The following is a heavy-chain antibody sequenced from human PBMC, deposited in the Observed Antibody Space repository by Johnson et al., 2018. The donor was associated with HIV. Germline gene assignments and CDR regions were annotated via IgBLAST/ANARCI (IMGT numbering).Heavy chain of an antibody. CDR1: GFTFSNAW. CDR3: ARLRQEANCGADCHWAI. D-gene: IGHD2-21*02. CDR2: IKSKTDGGTT. V-gene: IGHV3-15*05. J-gene: IGHJ3*02. Sequence: EVQLVESGGGLVKPGGSLRLSCATSGFTFSNAWMSWVRQAPGKGLEWVGRIKSKTDGGTTDYAAPVKGRFTISRDDSKNTLYLQMNSLRAEDTALYYCARLRQEANCGADCHWAIWGQGTMVTVSS.